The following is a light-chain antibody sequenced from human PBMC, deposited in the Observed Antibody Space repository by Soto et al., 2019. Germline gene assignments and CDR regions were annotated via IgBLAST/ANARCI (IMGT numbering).Light chain of an antibody. J-gene: IGLJ3*02. CDR2: EVS. CDR1: SSDVGAYNY. CDR3: SSYGTSRV. V-gene: IGLV2-14*01. Sequence: QSALTQPASVSGSPGQSITISCTGTSSDVGAYNYVSWYQQHPGKAPKLMIYEVSNRPSGVSNRFSGSKSGNTASLTISGLQAEDEGDYYCSSYGTSRVFGGGTQLTVL.